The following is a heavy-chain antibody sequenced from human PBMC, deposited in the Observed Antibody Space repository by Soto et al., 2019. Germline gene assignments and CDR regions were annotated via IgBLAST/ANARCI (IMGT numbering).Heavy chain of an antibody. V-gene: IGHV4-39*01. CDR3: ARLRYSSGWYGGDYFDY. CDR1: GGSISSSSYY. Sequence: SETLSLTCTVSGGSISSSSYYWGWIRQPPGKGLEWIGSIYYSGSTYYNPSLKSRVTISVDTSKNQFSLKLSSVTAADTAVYYCARLRYSSGWYGGDYFDYWGQGTLVTVSS. D-gene: IGHD6-19*01. CDR2: IYYSGST. J-gene: IGHJ4*02.